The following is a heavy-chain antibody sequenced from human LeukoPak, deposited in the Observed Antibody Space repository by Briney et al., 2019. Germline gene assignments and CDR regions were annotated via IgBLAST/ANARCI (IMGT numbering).Heavy chain of an antibody. D-gene: IGHD1-26*01. Sequence: PGGSLRLSCAASGFTFSTYNMNWVRQAPGKGLEWVSYVSSSTSTVEYADSVKGRFTISRDNSKNTLYLQINSLRAEDTAVYYCAKDSGGTYFYYYYYMDVWGKGTTVTVSS. J-gene: IGHJ6*03. V-gene: IGHV3-48*01. CDR2: VSSSTSTV. CDR1: GFTFSTYN. CDR3: AKDSGGTYFYYYYYMDV.